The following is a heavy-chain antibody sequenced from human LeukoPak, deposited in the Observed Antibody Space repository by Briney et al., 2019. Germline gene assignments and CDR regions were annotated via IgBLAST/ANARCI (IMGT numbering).Heavy chain of an antibody. V-gene: IGHV3-49*04. Sequence: GGSLRLSCTASGFTFGDYAMSWVRQAPGKGLEWVGFIRSKAYGGTTECAASVKGRFTISRDDSKSIAYLQMNSLKTEDTAVYYCTAYYDILTGYYYPDYWGQGTLVTVSS. CDR2: IRSKAYGGTT. J-gene: IGHJ4*02. D-gene: IGHD3-9*01. CDR1: GFTFGDYA. CDR3: TAYYDILTGYYYPDY.